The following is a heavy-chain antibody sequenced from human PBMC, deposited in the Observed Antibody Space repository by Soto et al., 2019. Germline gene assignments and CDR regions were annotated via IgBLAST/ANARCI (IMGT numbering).Heavy chain of an antibody. CDR3: AKVKVRGVTWSAWGNFDY. J-gene: IGHJ4*02. Sequence: GESLKISCAASGFTFSSYAMSWVRQAPGKGLEWVSAISGSGGSTYYADSVKGRFTISRDNSKNTLYLQMNSLRAEDTAVYYCAKVKVRGVTWSAWGNFDYWGQGTLVTVSS. CDR1: GFTFSSYA. CDR2: ISGSGGST. D-gene: IGHD3-10*01. V-gene: IGHV3-23*01.